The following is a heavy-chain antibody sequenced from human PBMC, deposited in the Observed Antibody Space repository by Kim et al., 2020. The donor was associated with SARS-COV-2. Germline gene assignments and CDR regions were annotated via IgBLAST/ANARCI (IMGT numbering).Heavy chain of an antibody. Sequence: GGSLRLSCAASGFTFSSYGMHWVRQAPGKGLEWVAVISDDGSNKYYADSVKGRFTISRDNSKNTLYLQMNSLRAEDTAGYYCANDVDPWVVTHGAFDMWGQGTMVTVSS. CDR2: ISDDGSNK. J-gene: IGHJ3*02. D-gene: IGHD2-15*01. V-gene: IGHV3-30*18. CDR1: GFTFSSYG. CDR3: ANDVDPWVVTHGAFDM.